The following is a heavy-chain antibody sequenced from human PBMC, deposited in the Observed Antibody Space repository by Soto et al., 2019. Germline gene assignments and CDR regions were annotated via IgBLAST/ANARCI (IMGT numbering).Heavy chain of an antibody. CDR1: GFTFSSYG. CDR3: AKDRIQLWLLYGGGMDV. J-gene: IGHJ6*02. V-gene: IGHV3-30*18. Sequence: QVQLVESGGGVVQPGRSLRLSCAASGFTFSSYGMHWVRQAPGKGLEWVAVISYDGSNKYYADSVKGRFTISRDNSKNPLYLQMNSLRAEDTAVYYCAKDRIQLWLLYGGGMDVWGQGTTVTVSS. CDR2: ISYDGSNK. D-gene: IGHD5-18*01.